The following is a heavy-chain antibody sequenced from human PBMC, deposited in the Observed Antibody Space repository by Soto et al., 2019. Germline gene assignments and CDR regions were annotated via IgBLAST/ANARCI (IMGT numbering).Heavy chain of an antibody. CDR1: GYTFTSYD. Sequence: QVQLVQSGAEVKKPGASVKVSCKASGYTFTSYDINWVRQATGQGLEWMGWMNPNSGNTGYAQKFQGRVTMTRNTSISTAYMELSSLRSEEAAGFYCARLLDGYYYYGMDVWGQGTTVTVSS. D-gene: IGHD2-21*01. CDR3: ARLLDGYYYYGMDV. CDR2: MNPNSGNT. J-gene: IGHJ6*02. V-gene: IGHV1-8*01.